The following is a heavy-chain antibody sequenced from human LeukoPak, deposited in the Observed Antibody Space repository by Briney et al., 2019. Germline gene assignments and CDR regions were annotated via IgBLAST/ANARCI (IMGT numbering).Heavy chain of an antibody. V-gene: IGHV4-61*02. CDR2: IYTSGST. CDR3: ARDSSGLGAFDI. CDR1: GGSISSGSYY. D-gene: IGHD6-19*01. J-gene: IGHJ3*02. Sequence: SQTLSLTCTVSGGSISSGSYYWSWIRQPAGKGLEWIGRIYTSGSTNYNPSLKSRVTISVDTSKNQFSLKLSSVTAADTAVYHCARDSSGLGAFDIWGQGTMVTVSS.